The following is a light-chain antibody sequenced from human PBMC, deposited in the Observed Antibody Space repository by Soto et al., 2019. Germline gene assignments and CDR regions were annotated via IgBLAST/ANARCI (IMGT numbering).Light chain of an antibody. Sequence: AIRMTQSPSSFSASTGDRVTITCRASQGISSYLAWYQQKPGKAPKLLIYAASTLQSGVPSRFSGSGSGTDLTLTICCLQSEDFATYYCQQYYSYPLTFGGGTKVEIK. CDR3: QQYYSYPLT. CDR1: QGISSY. V-gene: IGKV1-8*01. CDR2: AAS. J-gene: IGKJ4*01.